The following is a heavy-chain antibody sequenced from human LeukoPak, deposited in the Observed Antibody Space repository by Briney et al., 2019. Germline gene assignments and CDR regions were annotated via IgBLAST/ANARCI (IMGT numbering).Heavy chain of an antibody. D-gene: IGHD4-17*01. V-gene: IGHV3-30*03. CDR1: GFTFSSYG. Sequence: PGGSLRLSCAASGFTFSSYGMHWVRQAPGKGLEWVAVISYDGSNKYYADFVKGRFTISRDNSKNTLYLQMNSLRAEDTAVYYCARDRSTVTTWVDYWGQGTLVIVSS. J-gene: IGHJ4*02. CDR3: ARDRSTVTTWVDY. CDR2: ISYDGSNK.